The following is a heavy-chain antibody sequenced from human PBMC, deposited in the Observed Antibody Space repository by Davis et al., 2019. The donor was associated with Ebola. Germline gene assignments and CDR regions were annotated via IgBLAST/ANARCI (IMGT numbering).Heavy chain of an antibody. J-gene: IGHJ6*02. CDR1: GFTFSDHY. Sequence: GESLKISCAASGFTFSDHYMSWFRQAPGKGLEWVSKISSKSTRTEYADSVRGRFTISRDNSKNLLLLEMSSLRAEDTAVYYCAREGFYFYGMEVWGQGTTVNVS. CDR2: ISSKSTRT. D-gene: IGHD2/OR15-2a*01. CDR3: AREGFYFYGMEV. V-gene: IGHV3-11*06.